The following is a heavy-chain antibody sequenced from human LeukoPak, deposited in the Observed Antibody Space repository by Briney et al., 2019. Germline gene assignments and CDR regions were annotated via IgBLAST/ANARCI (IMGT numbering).Heavy chain of an antibody. D-gene: IGHD3-16*01. CDR1: GYTFTHYV. V-gene: IGHV1-3*04. J-gene: IGHJ4*02. CDR3: ARAAYLRGYYDYVWGSYAYDY. CDR2: INTDHDNT. Sequence: ASVKVSCKASGYTFTHYVIHWVRQAPGQRLEWMGWINTDHDNTEYSQRFQGRVAITRDTSASTAYMELRSLRSDDTAVYYCARAAYLRGYYDYVWGSYAYDYWGQGTLVTVSS.